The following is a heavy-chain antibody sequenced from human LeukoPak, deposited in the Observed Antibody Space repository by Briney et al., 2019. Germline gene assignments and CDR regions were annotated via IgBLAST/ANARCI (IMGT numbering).Heavy chain of an antibody. CDR2: INPNSGGT. J-gene: IGHJ2*01. Sequence: ASVKVSCKASGYTFTGYYMHWVRQAPGQGLEWMGWINPNSGGTNYAQKFQGRVTMTRDTSISTAYMELSRLRSDDTAVYYCARDTTYYYDSSGYYSASWYFDLWGRGTLVTVSS. D-gene: IGHD3-22*01. CDR3: ARDTTYYYDSSGYYSASWYFDL. V-gene: IGHV1-2*02. CDR1: GYTFTGYY.